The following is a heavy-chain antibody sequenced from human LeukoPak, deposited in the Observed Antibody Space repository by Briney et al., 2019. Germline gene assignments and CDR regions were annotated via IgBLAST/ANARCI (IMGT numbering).Heavy chain of an antibody. D-gene: IGHD3-3*01. Sequence: LPYPVSGRSISEYYLSWLRQSPWKGLDAIGRIFSTGDHSKYNPSFEGRVTMSVDMSKNQLSLSLSSMTAADTAVYYCAREYYYDVWGGHTNWFDPWGQGTLVTVSS. V-gene: IGHV4-4*07. J-gene: IGHJ5*02. CDR2: IFSTGDHS. CDR1: GRSISEYY. CDR3: AREYYYDVWGGHTNWFDP.